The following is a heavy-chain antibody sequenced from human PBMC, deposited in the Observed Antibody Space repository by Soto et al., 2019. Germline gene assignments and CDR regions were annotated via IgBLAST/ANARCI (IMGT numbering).Heavy chain of an antibody. D-gene: IGHD3-9*01. CDR3: ARVGILTGDAFDI. CDR1: GGSISNYY. J-gene: IGHJ3*02. V-gene: IGHV4-59*01. Sequence: PSETLSLTCTVSGGSISNYYWSWIRQPPGKGLEWIGFIYYSGSTNYNPSLKSRVTISVHTSKNQFFLRLNSVTAADTAVYYCARVGILTGDAFDIWGQGTLVTVSS. CDR2: IYYSGST.